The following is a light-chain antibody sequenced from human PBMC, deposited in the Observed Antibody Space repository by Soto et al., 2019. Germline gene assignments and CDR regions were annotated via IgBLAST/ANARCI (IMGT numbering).Light chain of an antibody. CDR3: PRNS. V-gene: IGKV3-20*01. J-gene: IGKJ2*01. CDR2: ATS. CDR1: QTIPTNS. Sequence: EILLTRSPGTLSLSPGERATLFCRAGQTIPTNSLAWYQHKPGQAPRLLIYATSSRATGIPGRFSGGGSGTDFTLTISRVEPGDFAVYYCPRNSFGQGTRLEMK.